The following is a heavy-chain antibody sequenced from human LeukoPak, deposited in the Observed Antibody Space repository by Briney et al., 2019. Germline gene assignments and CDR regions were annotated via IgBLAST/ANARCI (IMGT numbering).Heavy chain of an antibody. CDR2: IYFSGST. D-gene: IGHD4-11*01. CDR1: TGTVYCMH. V-gene: IGHV4-59*02. Sequence: SETLSCNSSGSTGTVYCMHWVWLRQPPGKGLEWTGYIYFSGSTNYNPSLKSRVTISIDTSNNQFSLRLSSVTAADTAVNYCVCRLLQLPRSKRVQGTLVTVSS. CDR3: VCRLLQLPRSK. J-gene: IGHJ4*02.